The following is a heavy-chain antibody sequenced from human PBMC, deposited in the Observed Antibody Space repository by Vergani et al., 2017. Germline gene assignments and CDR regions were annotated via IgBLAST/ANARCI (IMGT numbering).Heavy chain of an antibody. D-gene: IGHD2-2*02. CDR1: EFTFSAYG. V-gene: IGHV3-30*03. J-gene: IGHJ4*02. CDR2: ISFDGTNE. Sequence: QVQLVESGGGVVQPGRSLRLSCAASEFTFSAYGMHWVRQAPGKGLEWVVGISFDGTNEYYPDLVKGRFTISRDIAKNTLYLQVRSLRLEDTGVYHCVRDRGLCAGGRCYTEAWDYWGQGTPVTVSS. CDR3: VRDRGLCAGGRCYTEAWDY.